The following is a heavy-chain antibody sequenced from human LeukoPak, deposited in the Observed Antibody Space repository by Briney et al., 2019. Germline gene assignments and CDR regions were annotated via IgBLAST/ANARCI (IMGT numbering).Heavy chain of an antibody. CDR3: ARAVPHSPLLDWSVYYQYNYNMDV. V-gene: IGHV4-30-4*08. J-gene: IGHJ6*02. CDR2: IYYSGST. D-gene: IGHD3/OR15-3a*01. CDR1: GGSISSGDYY. Sequence: SETLSLTCTVSGGSISSGDYYWSWIRQPPGKGLEWIGYIYYSGSTYYNPSLKSRVTISVDTSKNQFSLKLSSVTAADTAVYYCARAVPHSPLLDWSVYYQYNYNMDVWGQGTTVTVSS.